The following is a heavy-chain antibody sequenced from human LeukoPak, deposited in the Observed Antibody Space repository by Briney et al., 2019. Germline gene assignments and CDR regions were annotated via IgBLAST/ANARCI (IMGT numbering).Heavy chain of an antibody. CDR3: ARGGKSGYPDY. V-gene: IGHV4-34*01. Sequence: SETLSLTCAVYGGSFSGYYWSWIRQPPGKGLEWIGEINHSGSTNYNPSLKSRVTISVDTSKNQFSLKLSSVTAADTAVYCCARGGKSGYPDYWGQGTLVTVSS. CDR2: INHSGST. CDR1: GGSFSGYY. J-gene: IGHJ4*02. D-gene: IGHD5-12*01.